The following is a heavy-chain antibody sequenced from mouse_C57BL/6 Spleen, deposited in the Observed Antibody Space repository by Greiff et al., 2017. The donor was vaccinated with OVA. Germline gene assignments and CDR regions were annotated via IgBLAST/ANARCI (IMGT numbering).Heavy chain of an antibody. CDR1: GYTFTSYW. D-gene: IGHD1-1*01. V-gene: IGHV1-72*01. CDR2: IDPNSGGT. J-gene: IGHJ1*03. Sequence: QVHVKQPWAELVKPGASVKLSCKASGYTFTSYWMHWVKQRPGRGLEWIGRIDPNSGGTKYNEKFKSKATLTVDKPSSTAYMQLSSLTSEDSAVYYCARDYYGSSYRYFDVWGTGTTVTVSS. CDR3: ARDYYGSSYRYFDV.